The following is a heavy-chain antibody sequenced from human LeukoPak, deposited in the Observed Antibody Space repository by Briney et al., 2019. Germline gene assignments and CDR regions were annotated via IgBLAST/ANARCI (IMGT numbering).Heavy chain of an antibody. D-gene: IGHD3-10*01. Sequence: YISSTVPTISYSASVTRRFTIYSDNAKNSLYLQMNRQRAEETGVYYCARGMVLGLPYYFDYWGQGTLVTVSS. CDR3: ARGMVLGLPYYFDY. V-gene: IGHV3-11*04. J-gene: IGHJ4*02. CDR2: ISSTVPTI.